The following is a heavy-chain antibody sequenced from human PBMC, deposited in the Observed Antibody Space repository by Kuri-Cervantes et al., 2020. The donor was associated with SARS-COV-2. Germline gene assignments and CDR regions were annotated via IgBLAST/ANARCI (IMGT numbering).Heavy chain of an antibody. V-gene: IGHV1-18*01. CDR3: ARNHYDFWSGRNWFDP. CDR2: ISAYNGNT. D-gene: IGHD3-3*01. J-gene: IGHJ5*02. Sequence: ASVKVSCKASGYTFTSYGISWVRQAPGQGLEWMGWISAYNGNTNYAQKLQGRVTMTTDTSTSTAYMELRSLRSDDTAVYYCARNHYDFWSGRNWFDPWGQGTLVTVSS. CDR1: GYTFTSYG.